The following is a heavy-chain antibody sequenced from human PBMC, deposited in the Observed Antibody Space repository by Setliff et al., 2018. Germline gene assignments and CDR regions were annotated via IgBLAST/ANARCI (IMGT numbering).Heavy chain of an antibody. CDR2: IIPIFGTA. J-gene: IGHJ6*03. V-gene: IGHV1-69*05. Sequence: RASVKVSCKASGDTFSSYAINWVRQAPGQGLEWMGGIIPIFGTANYAQKFQGRFTITTVGSTSTAYMELSSLRSEDTAVYYCARADYIRYFYMDAWGKGTTVTVSS. D-gene: IGHD4-4*01. CDR1: GDTFSSYA. CDR3: ARADYIRYFYMDA.